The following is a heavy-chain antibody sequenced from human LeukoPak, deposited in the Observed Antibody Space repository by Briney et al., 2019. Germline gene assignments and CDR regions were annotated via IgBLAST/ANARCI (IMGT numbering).Heavy chain of an antibody. CDR2: ISGSGGST. CDR1: GYTFKNYA. J-gene: IGHJ4*02. V-gene: IGHV3-23*01. CDR3: AKDDGSGSYDY. D-gene: IGHD3-10*01. Sequence: GGSLRLSCAASGYTFKNYAMYWVRQAPGKGLEWVSAISGSGGSTYYADSVKGRFTISRDNSKNTLYLQMNSLRAEDTAVYYCAKDDGSGSYDYWGQGTLVTVSS.